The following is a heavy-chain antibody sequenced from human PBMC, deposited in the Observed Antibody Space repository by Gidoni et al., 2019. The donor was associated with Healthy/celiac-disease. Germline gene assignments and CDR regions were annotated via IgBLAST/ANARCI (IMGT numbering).Heavy chain of an antibody. Sequence: EVQLVESGGGLVKQGRSLRLSCTASGFTFGDYGMSWFRQAPGKGLEWVGFIRGKAYGGTTEYAASVKGRFTISRDDSKSIAYLQMNSLKTEDTAVYYCTRVSRGYSGYDPSSPYNWFDPWGQGTLVTVSS. V-gene: IGHV3-49*05. CDR2: IRGKAYGGTT. D-gene: IGHD5-12*01. CDR1: GFTFGDYG. CDR3: TRVSRGYSGYDPSSPYNWFDP. J-gene: IGHJ5*02.